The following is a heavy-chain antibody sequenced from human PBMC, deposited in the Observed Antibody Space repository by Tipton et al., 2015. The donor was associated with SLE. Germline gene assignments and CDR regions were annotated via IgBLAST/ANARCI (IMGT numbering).Heavy chain of an antibody. D-gene: IGHD1-1*01. V-gene: IGHV3-33*03. CDR1: GFTFSAYA. J-gene: IGHJ4*02. Sequence: SLRLSCAASGFTFSAYAMHWVRQAPGEGLQWVAATWPDGTETHYADSVKGRFTISRVNSKNTLYLQMDNLRLEDTSVYYCAKRTTSAFDQWGQGTLVTVSS. CDR3: AKRTTSAFDQ. CDR2: TWPDGTET.